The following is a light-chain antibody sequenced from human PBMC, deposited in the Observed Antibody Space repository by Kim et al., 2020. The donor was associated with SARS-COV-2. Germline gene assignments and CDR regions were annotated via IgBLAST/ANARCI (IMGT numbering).Light chain of an antibody. J-gene: IGLJ3*02. CDR1: NICSSS. CDR2: NDG. Sequence: APGMTATIPGGRRNICSSSVHWYQQQPGQAPVLVVYNDGDRPSGVPERFSGSNSGNTATLTISRVEAGDEADYYCQMWDSNTDHVMFGGGTQLTVL. CDR3: QMWDSNTDHVM. V-gene: IGLV3-21*03.